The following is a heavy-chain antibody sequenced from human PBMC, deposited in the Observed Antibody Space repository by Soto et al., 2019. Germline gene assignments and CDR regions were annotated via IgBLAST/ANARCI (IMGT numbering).Heavy chain of an antibody. V-gene: IGHV3-48*02. CDR1: GFTFSSYS. D-gene: IGHD3-10*01. CDR3: ARDPHGVDV. CDR2: IRRSGSPI. Sequence: EVQLVESGGGLVKPGGSLRLSCAASGFTFSSYSMNWVRQAPGKGLEWVAYIRRSGSPIYYADAVRGRFTISRDNAKHSRCSQMNSLRDEDTAVYYCARDPHGVDVWGRGAGVTVSS. J-gene: IGHJ4*02.